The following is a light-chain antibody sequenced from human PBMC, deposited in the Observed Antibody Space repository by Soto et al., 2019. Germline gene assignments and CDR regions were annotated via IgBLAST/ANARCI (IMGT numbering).Light chain of an antibody. CDR3: HQYYTTPQT. Sequence: VLTQSPSSLAVSLGERSTVNCRSSQSVLDNSTHKSYLAWYQKKPGHPPKLLVHWASVREAGVPDRFSGGGSGTDFTLTISSLQAEDVAVYYCHQYYTTPQTFGQGTQLEIK. CDR1: QSVLDNSTHKSY. CDR2: WAS. J-gene: IGKJ2*01. V-gene: IGKV4-1*01.